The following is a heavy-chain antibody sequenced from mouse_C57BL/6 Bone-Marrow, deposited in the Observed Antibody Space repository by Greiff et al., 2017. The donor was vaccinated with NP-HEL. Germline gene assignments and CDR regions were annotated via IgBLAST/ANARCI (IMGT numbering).Heavy chain of an antibody. CDR1: GFSLTSYG. D-gene: IGHD5-1*01. CDR2: IWSDGST. Sequence: VQLKESGPGLVAPSQSLSITCTVSGFSLTSYGVHWVRQPPGKGLEWLVVIWSDGSTTYNSALKSRLSISKDNSKSQVFLKMNSLQTDDTAMYYCARHRRTTQGDYAMDYWGQGTSVTVSS. V-gene: IGHV2-6-1*01. CDR3: ARHRRTTQGDYAMDY. J-gene: IGHJ4*01.